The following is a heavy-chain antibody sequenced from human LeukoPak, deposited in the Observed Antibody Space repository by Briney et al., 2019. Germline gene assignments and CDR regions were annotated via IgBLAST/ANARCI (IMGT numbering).Heavy chain of an antibody. Sequence: SETLSLTCTVSGGSISSSSYYWGWIRQPPGKGLEWIGSIYYSGSTYYHPSLKSRVTISVDTSKNQFSLKRSAVTAADTAVYYCARQATIFGARYFDYWGQGTLVTVSS. CDR3: ARQATIFGARYFDY. D-gene: IGHD3-9*01. CDR1: GGSISSSSYY. V-gene: IGHV4-39*01. J-gene: IGHJ4*02. CDR2: IYYSGST.